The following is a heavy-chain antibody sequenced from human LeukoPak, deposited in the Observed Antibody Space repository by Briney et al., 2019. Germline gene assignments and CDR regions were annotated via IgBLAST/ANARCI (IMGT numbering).Heavy chain of an antibody. V-gene: IGHV4-61*08. D-gene: IGHD5-24*01. J-gene: IGHJ4*02. CDR1: GGSVSSGDYY. Sequence: SETLSLTCTVSGGSVSSGDYYWSWIRQPPGKGLEWIGYVYYSGSTNYNPSLKSRAIILVDTSKNQFSLKLSSVTAADTAVYYCARGLYNYGPLFDYWGQGTLVTVSS. CDR2: VYYSGST. CDR3: ARGLYNYGPLFDY.